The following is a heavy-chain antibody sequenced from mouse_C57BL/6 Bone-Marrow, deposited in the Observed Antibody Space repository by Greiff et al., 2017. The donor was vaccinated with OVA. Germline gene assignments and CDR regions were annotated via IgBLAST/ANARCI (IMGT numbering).Heavy chain of an antibody. Sequence: EVHLVESGGGLVKPGGSLKLSCAASGFTFSDYGMHWVRQAPEKGLEWVAYISSGSSTIYYADKVKGRFTISRDNAKNTLFLQMTSLRSEDTAMYYCARDYGSSYQYFDVWGTGTTVTVSS. J-gene: IGHJ1*03. CDR3: ARDYGSSYQYFDV. CDR1: GFTFSDYG. D-gene: IGHD1-1*01. V-gene: IGHV5-17*01. CDR2: ISSGSSTI.